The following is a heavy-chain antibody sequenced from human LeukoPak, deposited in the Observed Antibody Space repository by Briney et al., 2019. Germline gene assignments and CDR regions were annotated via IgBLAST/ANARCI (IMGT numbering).Heavy chain of an antibody. J-gene: IGHJ4*02. CDR2: IYYSGST. CDR3: ARGALLWFGDRMEYYFDY. CDR1: GGSISSSSYY. Sequence: SETLSPTCTVSGGSISSSSYYWGWIRQPPGKGLEWIGSIYYSGSTYYNPSLKSRVTISVDTSKNQFSLKLSSVTAADTAVYYCARGALLWFGDRMEYYFDYWGQGTLLTVSS. D-gene: IGHD3-10*01. V-gene: IGHV4-39*07.